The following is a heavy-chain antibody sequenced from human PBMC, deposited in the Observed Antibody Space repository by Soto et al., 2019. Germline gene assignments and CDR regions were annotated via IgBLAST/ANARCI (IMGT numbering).Heavy chain of an antibody. Sequence: GGSLRLSCAASGFTFSSSGMHWVRQAPGKGLEWVAVIWSDGSTEKYADSVRGRFTISRDNSKNTLYLQMNNLRAEDTAVYYCARDLGVWPFDYWGQGTLITVSS. J-gene: IGHJ4*02. V-gene: IGHV3-33*01. D-gene: IGHD3-3*01. CDR1: GFTFSSSG. CDR3: ARDLGVWPFDY. CDR2: IWSDGSTE.